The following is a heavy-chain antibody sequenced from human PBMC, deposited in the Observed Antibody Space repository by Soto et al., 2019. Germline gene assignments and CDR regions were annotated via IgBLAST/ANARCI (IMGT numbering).Heavy chain of an antibody. D-gene: IGHD1-26*01. CDR1: GFIFRSYA. Sequence: GGSLRLSCLASGFIFRSYAMHWVRQAPGKGLEWVAVITYDGANGYYADSVRGRFAISRDNSKSTLFLQMNSLRPEDTAVYYCARAFSGSYPNFDYWGQGTLVTVSS. CDR3: ARAFSGSYPNFDY. J-gene: IGHJ4*02. CDR2: ITYDGANG. V-gene: IGHV3-30*09.